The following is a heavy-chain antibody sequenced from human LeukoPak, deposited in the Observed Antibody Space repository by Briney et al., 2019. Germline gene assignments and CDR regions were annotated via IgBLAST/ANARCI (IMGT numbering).Heavy chain of an antibody. D-gene: IGHD6-13*01. J-gene: IGHJ6*02. CDR2: ISSSGSTI. Sequence: GGSLRLSCAASGFTFSSYEMNWVRQAPGKGLEWVSYISSSGSTIYYADSVKGRFTISRDNAKNSLYLQMNSLRAEDTAVYYCARGRIAAAGIYYYYGMDVWGQGTTVTVSS. V-gene: IGHV3-48*03. CDR3: ARGRIAAAGIYYYYGMDV. CDR1: GFTFSSYE.